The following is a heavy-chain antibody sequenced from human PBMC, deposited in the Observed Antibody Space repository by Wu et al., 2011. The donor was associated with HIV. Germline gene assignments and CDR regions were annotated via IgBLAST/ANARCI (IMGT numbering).Heavy chain of an antibody. D-gene: IGHD2-8*02. V-gene: IGHV1-69*05. CDR3: AREKGRTISFTYWGKYGMDV. Sequence: QVQLVQSGAEVKKPGSSVKVSCKASGGTFSSYAISWVRQAPGQGLEWMGGIIPIFGTANYAQKFQGRVTITTDESTSTAYMELSSLRSEDTAVYYCAREKGRTISFTYWGKYGMDVWGQGTTVT. CDR1: GGTFSSYA. CDR2: IIPIFGTA. J-gene: IGHJ6*02.